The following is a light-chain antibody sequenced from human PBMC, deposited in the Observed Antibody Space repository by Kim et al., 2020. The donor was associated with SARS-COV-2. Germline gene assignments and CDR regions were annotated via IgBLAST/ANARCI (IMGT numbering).Light chain of an antibody. CDR1: QDIRNY. Sequence: ASVGDRVTITCRANQDIRNYLAWYQKKPGKAPKLMIYLASTLQSGVPSRFSGSGYGTDFTLTISSLQPEDVATYYCQRYNSAPVTFGPGTKVDIK. V-gene: IGKV1-27*01. CDR2: LAS. J-gene: IGKJ3*01. CDR3: QRYNSAPVT.